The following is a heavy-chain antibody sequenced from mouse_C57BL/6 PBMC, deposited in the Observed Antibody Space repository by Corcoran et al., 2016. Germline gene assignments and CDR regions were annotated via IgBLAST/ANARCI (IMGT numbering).Heavy chain of an antibody. D-gene: IGHD2-3*01. CDR3: ARGPFYDGYLYYAMDY. V-gene: IGHV9-3*01. J-gene: IGHJ4*01. CDR2: INTYSGVP. Sequence: QIQLVQSGPELKKPGETVKISCKASGYTFTTYGMSWVKQAPGKGLKWMGWINTYSGVPTYADDFKGRFAFSLETSASTAYLQINNLKNEDTATYFCARGPFYDGYLYYAMDYWGQGTSVTVSS. CDR1: GYTFTTYG.